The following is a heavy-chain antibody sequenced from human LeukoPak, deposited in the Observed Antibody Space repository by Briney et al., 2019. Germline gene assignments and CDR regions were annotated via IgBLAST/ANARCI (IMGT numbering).Heavy chain of an antibody. J-gene: IGHJ4*02. Sequence: VKVSCNASGGPFSSYTISWVRQAPGQGLEWMGRIIPILGIANYAQKFQGRVTITADKSTSTAYMELSSLRSEDTAVYYCARDYCGGDCYYFEYFDYWGQGTLVTVSS. CDR3: ARDYCGGDCYYFEYFDY. D-gene: IGHD2-21*01. V-gene: IGHV1-69*04. CDR1: GGPFSSYT. CDR2: IIPILGIA.